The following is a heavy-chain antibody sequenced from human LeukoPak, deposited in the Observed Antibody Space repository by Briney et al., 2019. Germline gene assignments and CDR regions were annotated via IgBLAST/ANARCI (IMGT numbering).Heavy chain of an antibody. Sequence: ASVKVSCTASGYTFTSYGISWVRQAPGHGLEWMGWISAYNGNTTSAKKLPGRVNMTKDTSTRTAYMELRSLRSDDTAVYYCARITTRLRFGELSFVDFDYWGQGTLVTVSS. CDR3: ARITTRLRFGELSFVDFDY. V-gene: IGHV1-18*01. D-gene: IGHD3-16*02. J-gene: IGHJ4*02. CDR1: GYTFTSYG. CDR2: ISAYNGNT.